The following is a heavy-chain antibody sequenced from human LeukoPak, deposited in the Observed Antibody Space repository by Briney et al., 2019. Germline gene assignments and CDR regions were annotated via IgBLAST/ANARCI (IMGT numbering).Heavy chain of an antibody. D-gene: IGHD3-22*01. CDR1: GYSFTTYG. V-gene: IGHV1-18*01. CDR3: ARGEGYDSSGYANWFDP. CDR2: ISTYSGNT. Sequence: GSVKVSCKASGYSFTTYGINWVRQAPGQGLECMGWISTYSGNTNYAQKFQGRVTMTTDTSTSTAYMELRSLTSDDTAVYYCARGEGYDSSGYANWFDPWGQGTLVTVSS. J-gene: IGHJ5*02.